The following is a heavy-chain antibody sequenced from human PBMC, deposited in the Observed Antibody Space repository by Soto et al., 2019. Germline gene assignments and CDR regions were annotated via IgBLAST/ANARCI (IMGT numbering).Heavy chain of an antibody. Sequence: SVKVSCKASGGTFSSYAISWVRQAPGQGLEWMGGIIPIFGTANYAQKFQGRVTITADESKSTAYMELSSLRSEDTAVYYCARVTKAAAAPGPYYYYYYGMDVWGQGTTVTVSS. CDR3: ARVTKAAAAPGPYYYYYYGMDV. CDR1: GGTFSSYA. J-gene: IGHJ6*02. D-gene: IGHD6-13*01. V-gene: IGHV1-69*13. CDR2: IIPIFGTA.